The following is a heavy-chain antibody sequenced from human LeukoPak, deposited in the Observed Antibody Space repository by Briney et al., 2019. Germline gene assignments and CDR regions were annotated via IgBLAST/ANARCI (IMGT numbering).Heavy chain of an antibody. CDR2: ISGSGVST. CDR1: GFTFSNYA. CDR3: AKGARERVGATENDY. Sequence: PGGSLRLSCAASGFTFSNYAMSWVRQAPGKGLEWVSTISGSGVSTDYADSVKGRFTISRDNSKNTLYMQMNSLGAEDTAIYYCAKGARERVGATENDYWGQGTLVTVSS. J-gene: IGHJ4*02. D-gene: IGHD1-26*01. V-gene: IGHV3-23*01.